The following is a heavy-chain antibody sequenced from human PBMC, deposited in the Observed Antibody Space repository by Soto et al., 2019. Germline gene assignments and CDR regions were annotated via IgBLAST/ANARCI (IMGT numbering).Heavy chain of an antibody. D-gene: IGHD6-19*01. CDR2: TRQDGGQE. V-gene: IGHV3-7*03. CDR1: GFTFSSYG. Sequence: EVQLVESGGGLVQPGGSLSFSFAASGFTFSSYGWSGVRKAQGKGLEWVAHTRQDGGQEYYVDSVKGRFTISRDNAKNSLYLQMNSLRVEDTAVYYCARYPNPTVAGLPFDLWGQGTLVTVSS. CDR3: ARYPNPTVAGLPFDL. J-gene: IGHJ4*02.